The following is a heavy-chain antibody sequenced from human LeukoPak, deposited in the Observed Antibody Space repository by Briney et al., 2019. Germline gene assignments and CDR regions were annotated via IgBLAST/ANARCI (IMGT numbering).Heavy chain of an antibody. V-gene: IGHV3-66*01. D-gene: IGHD6-19*01. CDR2: IYSGGST. J-gene: IGHJ4*02. CDR1: GFTVSSNY. Sequence: GGSLRLSCAASGFTVSSNYMSWVRQAPGKGLEWASVIYSGGSTYYADSVKGRFTISRDNSKNTLYLQMNSLRAEDTAVYYCARDRTVRAVASFGYWGQGTLVTVSS. CDR3: ARDRTVRAVASFGY.